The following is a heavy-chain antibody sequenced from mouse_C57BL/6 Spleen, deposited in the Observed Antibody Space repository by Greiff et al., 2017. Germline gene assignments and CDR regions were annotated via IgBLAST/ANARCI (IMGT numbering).Heavy chain of an antibody. Sequence: VKVVESGPELVKPGASVKISCKASGYAFSSSWMNWVKQRPGKGLEWIGRIYPGDGDTNYNGKFKGKATLTADKSSSTAYMQLSSLTSEDSAVYFCARRRNYVFDYWGQGTTLTVSS. CDR3: ARRRNYVFDY. V-gene: IGHV1-82*01. J-gene: IGHJ2*01. D-gene: IGHD2-1*01. CDR1: GYAFSSSW. CDR2: IYPGDGDT.